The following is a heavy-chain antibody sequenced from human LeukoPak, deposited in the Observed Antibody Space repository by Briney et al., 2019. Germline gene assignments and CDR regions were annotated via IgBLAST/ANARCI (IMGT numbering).Heavy chain of an antibody. CDR1: GDSISGSSYY. CDR2: IYYSGRT. CDR3: ARHVSRFFDWSGYYMDV. D-gene: IGHD3-9*01. V-gene: IGHV4-39*01. J-gene: IGHJ6*03. Sequence: SETLSLTCTVSGDSISGSSYYWGWIRQPPGKGLEWIGNIYYSGRTDYSPSLKSRLTMSVDTSNNQFSLKLSSVTAADTAVYYCARHVSRFFDWSGYYMDVWGKGTTITVSS.